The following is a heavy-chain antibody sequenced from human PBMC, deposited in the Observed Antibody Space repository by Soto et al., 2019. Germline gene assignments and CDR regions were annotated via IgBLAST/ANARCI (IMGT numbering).Heavy chain of an antibody. J-gene: IGHJ5*02. CDR2: ISSSSSYI. Sequence: GGSLRLSCAASGFTFSSYSMNWVRQAPGKGLEWVSSISSSSSYIYYADSVKGRFTISRDNAKNSLYLQMNSLRAEDTAVYYCARDRLGSGGFDPWGQGTLVTVSS. V-gene: IGHV3-21*01. CDR1: GFTFSSYS. CDR3: ARDRLGSGGFDP. D-gene: IGHD3-10*01.